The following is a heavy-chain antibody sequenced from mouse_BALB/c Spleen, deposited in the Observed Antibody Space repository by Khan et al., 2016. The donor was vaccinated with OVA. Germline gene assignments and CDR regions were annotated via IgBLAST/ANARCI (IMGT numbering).Heavy chain of an antibody. V-gene: IGHV1-77*01. CDR2: ISPGSGGT. CDR3: ARRNYFGYTFAY. Sequence: QVQLQQPGAELARPGASVKLSCKASGYTFTDYYINWVKQRTGQGLEWIGEISPGSGGTYYNERFKGKATLTADKSSSTAYMQLSSLTSEDSAVYFCARRNYFGYTFAYWGQGTLVTVSA. D-gene: IGHD1-2*01. CDR1: GYTFTDYY. J-gene: IGHJ3*01.